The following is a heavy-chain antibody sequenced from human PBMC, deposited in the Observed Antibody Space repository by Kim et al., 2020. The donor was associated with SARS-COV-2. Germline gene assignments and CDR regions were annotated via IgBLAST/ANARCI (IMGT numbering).Heavy chain of an antibody. CDR3: ARGYTNAGGSGSYYPLGRPAFDY. CDR1: GGSFSGYY. Sequence: SETLSLTCAVYGGSFSGYYWSWIRQPPGKGLEWIGEINHSGSTNYNPSLKSRVTISVDTSKNQFSLKLSSVTAAATAVYYCARGYTNAGGSGSYYPLGRPAFDYWGQGTLVTVSS. CDR2: INHSGST. D-gene: IGHD3-10*01. V-gene: IGHV4-34*01. J-gene: IGHJ4*02.